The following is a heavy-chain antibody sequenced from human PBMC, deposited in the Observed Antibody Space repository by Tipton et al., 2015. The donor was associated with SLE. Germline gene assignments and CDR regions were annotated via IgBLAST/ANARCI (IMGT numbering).Heavy chain of an antibody. Sequence: TLSLTCTVSGGSISSSSYYWGWIRQPPGKGLEWIGSIYYSGSTYYNPSLKSRVTISVDKSKNQFSLKLSSVTAADTAVYYCASTYGDYVGWYFDLWGRGTLVTVSS. CDR1: GGSISSSSYY. CDR2: IYYSGST. V-gene: IGHV4-39*07. J-gene: IGHJ2*01. CDR3: ASTYGDYVGWYFDL. D-gene: IGHD4-17*01.